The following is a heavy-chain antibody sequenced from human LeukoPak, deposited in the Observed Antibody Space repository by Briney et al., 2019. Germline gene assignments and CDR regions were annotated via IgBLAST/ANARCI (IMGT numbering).Heavy chain of an antibody. D-gene: IGHD3-10*01. V-gene: IGHV3-23*01. CDR1: GFTFSSYA. CDR3: AKDAGSGSYYGLYYYYGMDV. J-gene: IGHJ6*02. CDR2: ISGSGGST. Sequence: GGSLRLSCAASGFTFSSYAMSWVRQAPGKGLEWVSAISGSGGSTYYADSVKGRFTISRDNSKNTLYLQMNSLRAEDTAVYYCAKDAGSGSYYGLYYYYGMDVWGQGTTVTVSS.